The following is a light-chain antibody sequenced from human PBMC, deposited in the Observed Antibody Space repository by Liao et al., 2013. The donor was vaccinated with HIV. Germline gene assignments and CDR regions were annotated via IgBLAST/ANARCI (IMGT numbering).Light chain of an antibody. CDR3: QAWDRNTAI. V-gene: IGLV3-1*01. Sequence: SYDLTQPPSVSVSPGQTANITCSGDYLGDKYASWYQQRPGQSPVLVIYQDTKRPPGIPERFSGSNSGNTATLSVSGTQAMDEADYFCQAWDRNTAIFGGGTKLTVL. J-gene: IGLJ2*01. CDR1: YLGDKY. CDR2: QDT.